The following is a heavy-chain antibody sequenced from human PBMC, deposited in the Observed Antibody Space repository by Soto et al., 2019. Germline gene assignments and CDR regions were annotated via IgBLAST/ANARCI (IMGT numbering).Heavy chain of an antibody. J-gene: IGHJ4*02. Sequence: PSETLSLTCTVSGGSISSYYWSWIRQPPGKGLEWIGYIYYSGSTNYNPSLKSRVTISVDTSKNQFSLKLSSVTAADTAVYYCASGYYDSSGYYNPFDYWGQGTLVTVSS. CDR1: GGSISSYY. CDR2: IYYSGST. D-gene: IGHD3-22*01. CDR3: ASGYYDSSGYYNPFDY. V-gene: IGHV4-59*01.